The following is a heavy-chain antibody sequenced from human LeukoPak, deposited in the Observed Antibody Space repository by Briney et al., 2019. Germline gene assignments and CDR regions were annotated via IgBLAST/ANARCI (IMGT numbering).Heavy chain of an antibody. CDR2: IWYDGSNK. Sequence: LTGGSLRLSCAASGFTFSSYGMHWVRQAPGKGLEWVAVIWYDGSNKYYADSVKGRFTISRDNSRSTLYLQMNSLRPEDTAIYYCAREGYYGSGSPPSLYFDYWGQGTLVTVSS. V-gene: IGHV3-33*01. D-gene: IGHD3-10*01. CDR1: GFTFSSYG. J-gene: IGHJ4*02. CDR3: AREGYYGSGSPPSLYFDY.